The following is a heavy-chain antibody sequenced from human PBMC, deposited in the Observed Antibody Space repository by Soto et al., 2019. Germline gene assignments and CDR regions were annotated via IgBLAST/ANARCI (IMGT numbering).Heavy chain of an antibody. CDR2: ISYDGSNK. CDR3: ARDLHDSSGYYFNLYYYGMDV. D-gene: IGHD3-22*01. J-gene: IGHJ6*02. CDR1: GFTFSSYV. Sequence: GSLRLSCAASGFTFSSYVMHWVRQAPGKGLEWVAVISYDGSNKYYADSVKGRFTISRDNSKNTLYLQMNSLRAEDTAVYYCARDLHDSSGYYFNLYYYGMDVWG. V-gene: IGHV3-30-3*01.